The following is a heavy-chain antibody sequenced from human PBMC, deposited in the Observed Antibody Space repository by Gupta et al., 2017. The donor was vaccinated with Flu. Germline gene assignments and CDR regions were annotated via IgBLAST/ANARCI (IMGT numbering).Heavy chain of an antibody. V-gene: IGHV3-30*03. CDR1: GYTFSNYA. D-gene: IGHD4-17*01. J-gene: IGHJ6*02. CDR3: ARGRGLYGDYGYYYGLDV. CDR2: ISYDGSNK. Sequence: QVQLVESGGGVVQPGRSLRLSCAASGYTFSNYAMHWVRQAPGKGLEWVTIISYDGSNKYYGDSVKGRFTISRDNSKNTLYLQMNSLRAEDTAVYYGARGRGLYGDYGYYYGLDVWGQGTTVTVSS.